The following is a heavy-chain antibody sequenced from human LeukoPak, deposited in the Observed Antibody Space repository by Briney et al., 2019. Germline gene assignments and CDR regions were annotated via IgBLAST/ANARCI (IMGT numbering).Heavy chain of an antibody. CDR1: GGTFSSYA. CDR2: ISAYNGNT. Sequence: ASVKVSCKASGGTFSSYAISWVRQAPGQGLEWMGWISAYNGNTNYAQKLQGRVTMTTDTSTSTAYMELRSLRSDDTAVYYCARGTVVTPADYWGQGTLVTVSS. CDR3: ARGTVVTPADY. V-gene: IGHV1-18*01. D-gene: IGHD4-23*01. J-gene: IGHJ4*02.